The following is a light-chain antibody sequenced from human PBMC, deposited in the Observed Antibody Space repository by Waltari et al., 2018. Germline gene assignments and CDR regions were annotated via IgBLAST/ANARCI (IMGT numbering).Light chain of an antibody. Sequence: QSALTPPASVSGSPGQSITISCTGTSSDVGGYNYFSWYQQHPGKAPKLMIYDVSNRPSGVSNRFSGSKSGNTASLTISGLQAEDEADYYCSSYTSSSTYVFGTGTKVTVL. V-gene: IGLV2-14*01. CDR3: SSYTSSSTYV. CDR1: SSDVGGYNY. J-gene: IGLJ1*01. CDR2: DVS.